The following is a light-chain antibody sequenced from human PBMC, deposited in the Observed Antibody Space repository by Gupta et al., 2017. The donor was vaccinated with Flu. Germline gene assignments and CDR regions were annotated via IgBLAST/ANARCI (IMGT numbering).Light chain of an antibody. CDR3: QSYANSLDGVV. Sequence: QSVLTQPPSVSGAPGQSVTISCTGSSSNIGANYDVHWYQQLPGRDTKLLRTGKTYRPSGVPDRFSGSKSGTSESLAIXGXQSEDEXEYYCQSYANSLDGVVFGGGTKLTVL. CDR2: GKT. V-gene: IGLV1-40*01. CDR1: SSNIGANYD. J-gene: IGLJ2*01.